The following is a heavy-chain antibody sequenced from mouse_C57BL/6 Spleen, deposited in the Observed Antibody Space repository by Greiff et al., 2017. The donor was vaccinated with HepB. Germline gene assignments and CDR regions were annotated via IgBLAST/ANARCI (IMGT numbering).Heavy chain of an antibody. CDR3: TTLFYYAMDY. CDR2: IDPETGGT. D-gene: IGHD6-1*01. V-gene: IGHV1-15*01. J-gene: IGHJ4*01. Sequence: VKLQESGAELVRPGASVTLSCKASGYTFTDYEMHWVKQTPVHGLEWIGAIDPETGGTAYNQKFKGKAILTADKSSSTAYMELRSLTSEDSAVYYCTTLFYYAMDYWGQGTSVTVSS. CDR1: GYTFTDYE.